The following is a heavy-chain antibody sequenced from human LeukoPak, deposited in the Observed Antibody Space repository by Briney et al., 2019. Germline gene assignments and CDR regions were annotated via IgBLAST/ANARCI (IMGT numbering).Heavy chain of an antibody. CDR1: GYTFTSYY. J-gene: IGHJ3*02. CDR3: ATDLISHDYVWGSYLLGAFDI. Sequence: ASVKVSCKASGYTFTSYYMHWVRQAPGQGLEWMGIINPSGGSTSYAQKFQGRVTMTRDMSTSTVYMELSSLRSEDTAVYYCATDLISHDYVWGSYLLGAFDIWGQGTMVTVSS. D-gene: IGHD3-16*01. CDR2: INPSGGST. V-gene: IGHV1-46*01.